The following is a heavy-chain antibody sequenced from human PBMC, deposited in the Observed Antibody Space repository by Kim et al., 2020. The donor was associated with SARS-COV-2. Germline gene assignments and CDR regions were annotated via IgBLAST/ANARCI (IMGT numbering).Heavy chain of an antibody. Sequence: SLRSRVTIAVDTSKNHFSLKLSAVTAADTAVYYCARQQFWGGIAAAGTDYWGQGTLVTVSS. J-gene: IGHJ4*02. V-gene: IGHV4-39*01. CDR3: ARQQFWGGIAAAGTDY. D-gene: IGHD6-13*01.